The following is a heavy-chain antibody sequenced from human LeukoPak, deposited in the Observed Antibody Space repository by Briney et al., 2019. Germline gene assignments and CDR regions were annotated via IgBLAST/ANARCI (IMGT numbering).Heavy chain of an antibody. V-gene: IGHV3-30*02. CDR3: AKGRFPVVVVAAPWFDP. CDR1: GFTFSSYG. D-gene: IGHD2-15*01. Sequence: GGSLRLSCAASGFTFSSYGMHWVRQAPGKGLEWVAFIRYDGSNKYYADSVKGRFTISRDNSKNTLYLQMNSLRAEDTAVYYCAKGRFPVVVVAAPWFDPWGQGTLVTVSS. J-gene: IGHJ5*02. CDR2: IRYDGSNK.